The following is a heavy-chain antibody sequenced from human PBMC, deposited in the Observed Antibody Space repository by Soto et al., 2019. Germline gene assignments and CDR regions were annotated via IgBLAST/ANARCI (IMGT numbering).Heavy chain of an antibody. CDR2: IYWDDDK. CDR1: GFSLTTSGVG. Sequence: ESGPTLVNPTQTLTLTCTFSGFSLTTSGVGVGWIRQPPGKALEWLALIYWDDDKLYSPSLKSRLIITKDTSKNQVVLTMTTMDPVDTATYYCAHTMRFPDQQLVLFDPWGQGTLVTVSS. D-gene: IGHD6-13*01. V-gene: IGHV2-5*02. J-gene: IGHJ5*02. CDR3: AHTMRFPDQQLVLFDP.